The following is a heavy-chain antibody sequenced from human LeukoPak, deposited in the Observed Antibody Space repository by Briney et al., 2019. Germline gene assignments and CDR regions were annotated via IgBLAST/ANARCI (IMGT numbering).Heavy chain of an antibody. Sequence: PSETLSLTCTVSGGSISSYYWSWIRQPPGKGLEWIGYIYYSGSTNYNPSLKSRVTISVDTSKSQFSLKLSSVTAADTAVYYCARNGVNSSGWYLYYFDYWGQGTLVTVSS. V-gene: IGHV4-59*01. J-gene: IGHJ4*02. CDR1: GGSISSYY. D-gene: IGHD6-19*01. CDR2: IYYSGST. CDR3: ARNGVNSSGWYLYYFDY.